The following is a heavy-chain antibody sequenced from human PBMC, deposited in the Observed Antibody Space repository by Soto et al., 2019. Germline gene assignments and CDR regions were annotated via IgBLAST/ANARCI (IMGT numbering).Heavy chain of an antibody. CDR2: IYPGDSDT. CDR3: ARHDCSSTSCYTESSGWLNYYYGMDV. V-gene: IGHV5-51*01. D-gene: IGHD2-2*02. J-gene: IGHJ6*02. Sequence: PGESLKISCKGSGYDFTDYWIAWVRQMPGKGLEWMGNIYPGDSDTRYSPSFQGQVTFSVDKSITTAYLQWDSLMASDTAMYYCARHDCSSTSCYTESSGWLNYYYGMDVWGQGTTVTVSS. CDR1: GYDFTDYW.